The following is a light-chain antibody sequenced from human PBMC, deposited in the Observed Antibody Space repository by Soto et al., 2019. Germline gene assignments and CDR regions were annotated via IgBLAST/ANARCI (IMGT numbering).Light chain of an antibody. CDR2: ATS. V-gene: IGKV1-39*01. Sequence: DIQMTQSPSSLSASVGDRVSLTCRAGRNVGSFVNWYQQKPGKAPRLLIYATSKLQRGVTSRIRSSGSGTKFTLTISSLQPEDFAILFCQQRYSAQYTFGQGTKVYIK. J-gene: IGKJ2*01. CDR3: QQRYSAQYT. CDR1: RNVGSF.